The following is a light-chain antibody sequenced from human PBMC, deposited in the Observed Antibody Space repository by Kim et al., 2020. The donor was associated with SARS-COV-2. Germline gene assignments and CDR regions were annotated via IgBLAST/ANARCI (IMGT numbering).Light chain of an antibody. CDR3: QQSYTTPLFT. CDR1: QSISYY. Sequence: SIGDRVTITCRSSQSISYYLNWYQKKPGKAPQLLIYAASNLQRGVPSRVIGRGSGADFTLTIVSLQPEDFATYYCQQSYTTPLFTFGPGTKVDIK. J-gene: IGKJ3*01. V-gene: IGKV1-39*01. CDR2: AAS.